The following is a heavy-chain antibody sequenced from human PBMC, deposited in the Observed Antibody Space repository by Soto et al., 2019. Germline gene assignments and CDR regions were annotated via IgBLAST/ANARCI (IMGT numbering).Heavy chain of an antibody. Sequence: QVQLVQSGAEVKKPGASVKVSCKASGYTFTSYDINWVRQATGQGLEYLGWMNPNSGNTGYVQKFQGRVTMTRDTSIRTAYMEVSSLRSEDTAVYFCSRGVKYGAYSRWFDPWGQGTLVTVSS. CDR2: MNPNSGNT. J-gene: IGHJ5*02. V-gene: IGHV1-8*01. CDR1: GYTFTSYD. D-gene: IGHD4-17*01. CDR3: SRGVKYGAYSRWFDP.